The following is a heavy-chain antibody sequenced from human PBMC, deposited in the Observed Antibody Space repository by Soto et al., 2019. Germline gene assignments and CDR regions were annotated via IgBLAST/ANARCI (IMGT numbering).Heavy chain of an antibody. CDR2: INPSGGST. V-gene: IGHV1-46*01. J-gene: IGHJ4*02. D-gene: IGHD3-22*01. Sequence: ASVKVSCKACGDTFTSYYMHWVRQAPGQGLEWMGIINPSGGSTSYAQKFQGRVTMTRDTSTSTVYMELSSLRSEDTAVYYCAREQLYYYDSRAFDYWGQGTLVTVSS. CDR3: AREQLYYYDSRAFDY. CDR1: GDTFTSYY.